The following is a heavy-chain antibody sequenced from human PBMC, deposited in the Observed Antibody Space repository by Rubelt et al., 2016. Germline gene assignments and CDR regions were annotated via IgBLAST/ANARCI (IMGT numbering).Heavy chain of an antibody. CDR2: VSYDGSNK. J-gene: IGHJ4*02. Sequence: SSYAMHWVRQAPGKGLDWVAVVSYDGSNKFYADSVKGRFTISRDNAKNSLSLQMNSLRPEDTAVYYCAREGIEYSASAGYYDYWGQGTLVTVSS. V-gene: IGHV3-30*04. D-gene: IGHD6-6*01. CDR3: AREGIEYSASAGYYDY. CDR1: SSYA.